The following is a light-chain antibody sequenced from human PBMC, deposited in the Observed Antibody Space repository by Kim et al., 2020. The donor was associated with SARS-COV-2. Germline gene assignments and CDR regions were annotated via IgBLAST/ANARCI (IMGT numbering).Light chain of an antibody. CDR3: QQYSTYPWA. J-gene: IGKJ1*01. CDR1: QSISSW. V-gene: IGKV1-5*03. CDR2: KAS. Sequence: ASVGDRGTITCRASQSISSWLAWYQQKPGKAPKLLIYKASSLESGVPSRFSGSGSGTEFTLTISSLQPDDFATYYCQQYSTYPWAFGQGTKVDIK.